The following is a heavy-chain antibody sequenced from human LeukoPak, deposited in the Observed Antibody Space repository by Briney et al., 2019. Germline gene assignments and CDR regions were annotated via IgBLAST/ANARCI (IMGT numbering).Heavy chain of an antibody. CDR2: IYYSGST. Sequence: SETLSLTCTVSGGSISSSSYYWGWIRQPPGKGLEWIGSIYYSGSTYYNPSLKGRVTISVDTSKNQFSLKLSSVTAADTAVYYCARDGLSYYYYYMDVWGKGTTVTVSS. V-gene: IGHV4-39*07. J-gene: IGHJ6*03. CDR3: ARDGLSYYYYYMDV. D-gene: IGHD3-22*01. CDR1: GGSISSSSYY.